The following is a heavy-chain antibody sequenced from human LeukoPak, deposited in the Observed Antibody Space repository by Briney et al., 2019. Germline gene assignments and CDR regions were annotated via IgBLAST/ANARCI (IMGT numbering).Heavy chain of an antibody. J-gene: IGHJ3*02. Sequence: GGSLRLSCAASGFTFSTYAVNWVRQAPGKGLEWVSTISGSGDSTYYADSVKGRFTISRDNSENTLYLQMNSLRAEDAAVYYCARSYSSSWYRSDAFDIWGQGTMVTVSS. D-gene: IGHD6-13*01. CDR2: ISGSGDST. V-gene: IGHV3-23*01. CDR1: GFTFSTYA. CDR3: ARSYSSSWYRSDAFDI.